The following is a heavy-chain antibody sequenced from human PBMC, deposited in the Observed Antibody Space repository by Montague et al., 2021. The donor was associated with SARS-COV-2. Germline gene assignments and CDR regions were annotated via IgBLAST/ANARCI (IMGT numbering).Heavy chain of an antibody. CDR1: GFTFSAYW. Sequence: SLRLSYAASGFTFSAYWMHWVRHAPGQGLEWVARIRAAGTTTNYADSVKGRFTIYRDNAKDTVYLHMTTLTAEDTAVYYCGRAFSNSFKWFDPWGQGTLVTVSS. CDR2: IRAAGTTT. D-gene: IGHD6-13*01. V-gene: IGHV3-74*01. CDR3: GRAFSNSFKWFDP. J-gene: IGHJ5*02.